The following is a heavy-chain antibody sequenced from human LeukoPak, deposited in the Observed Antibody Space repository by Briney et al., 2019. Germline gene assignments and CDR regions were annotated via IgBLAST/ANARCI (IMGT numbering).Heavy chain of an antibody. D-gene: IGHD1-1*01. CDR1: GFTFSSYG. CDR3: AKNQVTTGTPPAPKPPFDP. J-gene: IGHJ5*02. V-gene: IGHV3-30*18. Sequence: GGSLRLSCAASGFTFSSYGMHWVRQAPGKGLEWVAVISYDGSNKYYADSVKGRFTISRDNSKNTLYLQMNSLRAEDTAVYYCAKNQVTTGTPPAPKPPFDPWGQGTLATVSP. CDR2: ISYDGSNK.